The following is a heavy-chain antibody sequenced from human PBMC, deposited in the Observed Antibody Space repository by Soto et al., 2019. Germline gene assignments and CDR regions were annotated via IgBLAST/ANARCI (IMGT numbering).Heavy chain of an antibody. D-gene: IGHD3-10*01. V-gene: IGHV4-34*01. J-gene: IGHJ4*02. CDR2: INHSGST. CDR1: GGSFSCYY. Sequence: QVQLQQWGAGLLKPSETLYLTCAVYGGSFSCYYWSWIRQPPGKGLEWIGEINHSGSTNYNPYLKGPVTISVDTSKTQFSLKRSSVTDADTDVYYCGRMYYYGSGSYYIFDYWGQGTLVTVSS. CDR3: GRMYYYGSGSYYIFDY.